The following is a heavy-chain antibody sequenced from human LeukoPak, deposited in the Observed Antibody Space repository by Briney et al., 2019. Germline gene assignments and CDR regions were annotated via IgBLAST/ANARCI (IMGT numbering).Heavy chain of an antibody. CDR2: ISSGGGTI. J-gene: IGHJ6*03. D-gene: IGHD3-22*01. CDR3: ARKGDYDSSGYMDV. CDR1: RFTFSTSE. Sequence: GGSVRLSCAASRFTFSTSEMNWVRQAPGKGLEGVSYISSGGGTIYYADSVKGRFTISRDNAKNSLYLQMNSLRAEDTAVYYCARKGDYDSSGYMDVWGKGTTVTVSS. V-gene: IGHV3-48*03.